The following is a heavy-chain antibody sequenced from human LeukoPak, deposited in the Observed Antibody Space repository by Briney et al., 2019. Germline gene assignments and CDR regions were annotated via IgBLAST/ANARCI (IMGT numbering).Heavy chain of an antibody. CDR3: AREDATMVLSLDY. CDR2: ISGGGGHT. V-gene: IGHV3-23*01. D-gene: IGHD5-18*01. Sequence: PGGSLRLSCAASGFTFSSYSMSWVRQAPGKGLEWVSAISGGGGHTFYADSVKGRVTTSRDNSKNTLYLQMNNLRAEDTAVYYCAREDATMVLSLDYWGQGALVTVSS. J-gene: IGHJ4*02. CDR1: GFTFSSYS.